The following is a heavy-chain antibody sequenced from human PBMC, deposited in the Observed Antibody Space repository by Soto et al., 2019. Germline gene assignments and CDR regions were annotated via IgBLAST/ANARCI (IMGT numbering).Heavy chain of an antibody. CDR3: ARQRTTVVTQTYFDR. CDR1: GESISSSSYY. Sequence: PSETLSLTCIVSGESISSSSYYWGWIRQPPGKGLEWIGSIYYSGRTYYNPSFKSRVTISIDTSKYQFSLKLSSVTATHTAVYYCARQRTTVVTQTYFDRWGQGARVTVSS. J-gene: IGHJ4*02. V-gene: IGHV4-39*01. D-gene: IGHD2-21*02. CDR2: IYYSGRT.